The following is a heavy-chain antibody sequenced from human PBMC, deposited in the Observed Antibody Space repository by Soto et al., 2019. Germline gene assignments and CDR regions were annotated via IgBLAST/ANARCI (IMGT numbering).Heavy chain of an antibody. J-gene: IGHJ3*01. CDR1: GGSFSGYF. CDR3: ARGGSSDWQVAFDF. CDR2: VNHNGRN. D-gene: IGHD6-19*01. Sequence: SETLSLTCDVYGGSFSGYFWDWIRQSPGKGLEWIGKVNHNGRNNYNPSLKSRVTISLDMSKKQISLKLTSVTAADTAVYYCARGGSSDWQVAFDFWGQGTMVTVSS. V-gene: IGHV4-34*01.